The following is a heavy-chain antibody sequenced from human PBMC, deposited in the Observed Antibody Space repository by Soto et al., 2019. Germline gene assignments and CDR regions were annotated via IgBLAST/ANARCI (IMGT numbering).Heavy chain of an antibody. CDR3: ARDQDGFDY. Sequence: HVQLVESGGGVVQPGRSLRLSCAASGFTFSSYAMHWVRQAPGKGLEWVAVISYDGSNKYYADSVKGRFTISRDNSKNTLYLQMNSLRAEDTAVYYCARDQDGFDYWGQGTLVTVSS. J-gene: IGHJ4*02. CDR2: ISYDGSNK. CDR1: GFTFSSYA. V-gene: IGHV3-30-3*01. D-gene: IGHD2-15*01.